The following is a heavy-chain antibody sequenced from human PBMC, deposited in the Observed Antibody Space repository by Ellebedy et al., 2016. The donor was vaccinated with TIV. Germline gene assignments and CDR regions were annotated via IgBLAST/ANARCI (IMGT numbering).Heavy chain of an antibody. Sequence: SETLSLTCAVSGVSITSHFWTWIRQPAGGGLEWIGRLHPSGTPNYNLSLKSRVITSRDTSKDQFSLKLSSVTAADTAVYYCARHGPQWFDAFDLWGQGTLVTVSS. D-gene: IGHD3-22*01. CDR1: GVSITSHF. V-gene: IGHV4-4*07. CDR3: ARHGPQWFDAFDL. CDR2: LHPSGTP. J-gene: IGHJ3*01.